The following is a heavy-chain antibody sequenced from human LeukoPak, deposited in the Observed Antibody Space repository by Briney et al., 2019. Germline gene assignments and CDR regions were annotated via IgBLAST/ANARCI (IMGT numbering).Heavy chain of an antibody. Sequence: SQTLSLTCAISGDSVSSNSVGWNWIRQSPSRGLEWLGRTYYGSKWYTDYAVSVISRTTINADTSKNQFSLQLNSVTPEDTAVYYCARGGLRRSLGWFDPWGQGTLVTVSS. CDR3: ARGGLRRSLGWFDP. CDR1: GDSVSSNSVG. D-gene: IGHD6-13*01. CDR2: TYYGSKWYT. J-gene: IGHJ5*02. V-gene: IGHV6-1*01.